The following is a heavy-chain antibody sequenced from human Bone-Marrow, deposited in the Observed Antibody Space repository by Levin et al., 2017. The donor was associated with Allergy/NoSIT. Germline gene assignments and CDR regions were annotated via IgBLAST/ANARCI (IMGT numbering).Heavy chain of an antibody. Sequence: SQTLSLTCAVYGGSFSGYYWSWIRQPPGKGLEWIGEINHSGSTNYNPSLKSRVTISVDTSKNQFSLKLSSVTAADTAVYYCASQYYYDSSGRFDPWGQGTLVTVSS. J-gene: IGHJ5*02. CDR2: INHSGST. D-gene: IGHD3-22*01. CDR1: GGSFSGYY. V-gene: IGHV4-34*01. CDR3: ASQYYYDSSGRFDP.